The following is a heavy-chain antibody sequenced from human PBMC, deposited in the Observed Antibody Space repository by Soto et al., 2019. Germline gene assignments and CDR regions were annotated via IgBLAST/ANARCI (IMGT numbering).Heavy chain of an antibody. CDR3: ARGSRVVLRYFAWFEKGTGPPFDY. J-gene: IGHJ4*02. CDR1: GGSFSGYY. V-gene: IGHV4-34*01. Sequence: PSETLSLTCAVYGGSFSGYYWSWIRQPPGKGLEWIGEINHSGSTNYNPSLKSRVTISVGTSKNQFSLKLSSVPAADTAVYYCARGSRVVLRYFAWFEKGTGPPFDYWGQGTLVTVSS. CDR2: INHSGST. D-gene: IGHD3-9*01.